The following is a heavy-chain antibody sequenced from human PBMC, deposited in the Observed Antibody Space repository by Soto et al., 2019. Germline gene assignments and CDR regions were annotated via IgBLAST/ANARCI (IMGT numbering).Heavy chain of an antibody. CDR1: GYSFTSYW. Sequence: GESLKISCKGSGYSFTSYWIGWVRQMPGKGLEWMGFIYPGDSDTRYSPSFQGQVTISADKSINTAYLQWSSLKASDTAMYYCARHLGTTTRYLDYWGQGTLVTAPQ. CDR3: ARHLGTTTRYLDY. CDR2: IYPGDSDT. V-gene: IGHV5-51*01. J-gene: IGHJ4*02. D-gene: IGHD1-26*01.